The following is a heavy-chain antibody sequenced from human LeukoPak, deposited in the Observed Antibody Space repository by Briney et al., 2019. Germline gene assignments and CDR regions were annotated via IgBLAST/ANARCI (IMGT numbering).Heavy chain of an antibody. CDR1: GGSISSYY. J-gene: IGHJ5*02. V-gene: IGHV4-59*01. Sequence: SETLSLTCTVSGGSISSYYWSWIRQPPGKGLEWIGYIYYSGSTNYNPSLKSRVTISVDTSKNQFSLKLSSVTAADTAVYYCARDGGIAVAGTKLGWFDPWGQGTLVTVSS. CDR2: IYYSGST. D-gene: IGHD6-19*01. CDR3: ARDGGIAVAGTKLGWFDP.